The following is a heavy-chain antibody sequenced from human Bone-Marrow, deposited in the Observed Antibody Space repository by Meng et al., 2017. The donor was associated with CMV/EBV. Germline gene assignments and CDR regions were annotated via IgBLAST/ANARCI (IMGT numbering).Heavy chain of an antibody. CDR1: GFTFSTYV. Sequence: ASVKVSCKASGFTFSTYVITWVRQAPGQGLEWMGWFNGYNGDTNYAQKAQGRVTVTIDTSTITAYMEMRSLRSDNTAVYYCARGRMRADFDCWGQGPLVTVSS. CDR3: ARGRMRADFDC. CDR2: FNGYNGDT. V-gene: IGHV1-18*01. J-gene: IGHJ4*02.